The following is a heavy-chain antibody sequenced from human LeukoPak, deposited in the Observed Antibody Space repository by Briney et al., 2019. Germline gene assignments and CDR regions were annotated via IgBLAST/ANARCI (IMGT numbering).Heavy chain of an antibody. CDR1: EYTLTSYG. V-gene: IGHV1-18*01. D-gene: IGHD3-3*01. J-gene: IGHJ4*02. CDR3: ARDSLSSRYDFWSGYWVY. CDR2: ISAYNGNT. Sequence: ASVSVSDKPSEYTLTSYGISWVRRAPGQGLEWMGWISAYNGNTNYAQKLQGRVTMTTDTSTSTAYMELRSLRSDDTAVYYCARDSLSSRYDFWSGYWVYWGQGTLVTVSS.